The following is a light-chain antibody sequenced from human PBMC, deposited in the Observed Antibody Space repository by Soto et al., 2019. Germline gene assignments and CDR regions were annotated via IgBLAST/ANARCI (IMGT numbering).Light chain of an antibody. CDR1: TSDVGGYNY. Sequence: QSALTQPASVSGSPGQSITISCTGTTSDVGGYNYVSWYQQHPGKAPKLMIYDVSNRPSGVSNRFSGSKSGNTASLTISGLQAEDEADYYCSSYTISSNLYVLFGGGTKLTVL. CDR2: DVS. J-gene: IGLJ2*01. V-gene: IGLV2-14*01. CDR3: SSYTISSNLYVL.